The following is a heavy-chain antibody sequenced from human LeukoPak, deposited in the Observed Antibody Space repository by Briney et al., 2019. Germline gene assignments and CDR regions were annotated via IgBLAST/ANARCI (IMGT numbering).Heavy chain of an antibody. J-gene: IGHJ4*02. Sequence: SETLSLTCAVSGGSISSGGYSWSWIRQPPGKGLEWIGYISHSGSTYYNPSLKSRVTISVDRSKNQFSLELTSVTAADTAVYYCARLINKPIAATGTGPFDHWGQGTLVTVSS. V-gene: IGHV4-30-2*01. CDR3: ARLINKPIAATGTGPFDH. D-gene: IGHD6-13*01. CDR1: GGSISSGGYS. CDR2: ISHSGST.